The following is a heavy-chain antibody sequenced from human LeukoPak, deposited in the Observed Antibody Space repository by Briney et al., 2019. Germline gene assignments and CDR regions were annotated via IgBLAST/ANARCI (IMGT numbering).Heavy chain of an antibody. D-gene: IGHD1-26*01. V-gene: IGHV1-2*02. CDR3: ARDGSGVKGWAY. CDR2: INPNSGGT. CDR1: GYSFTGYY. J-gene: IGHJ4*02. Sequence: GASVKVSCKASGYSFTGYYIHWVRQAPGQGLEWMGWINPNSGGTNYAQKFQGRVTMTRDTSISTTYMELSRLGSDDTAVYYCARDGSGVKGWAYWGQGTLVTVSS.